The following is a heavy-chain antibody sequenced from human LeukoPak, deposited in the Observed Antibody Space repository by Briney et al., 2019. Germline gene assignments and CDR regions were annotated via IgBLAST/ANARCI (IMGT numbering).Heavy chain of an antibody. CDR1: GGSISSDGYY. J-gene: IGHJ3*02. V-gene: IGHV4-31*03. CDR3: ARDGGSSRPSDAFDI. Sequence: PSETLSPTCTVSGGSISSDGYYWSWIRQLPGKGLEWIGHIYYTGDTYYSPSLKSRVTMSLDTSLNQLSLRLSSVTAADTAVCYCARDGGSSRPSDAFDIWGQGTMVTVSS. D-gene: IGHD6-13*01. CDR2: IYYTGDT.